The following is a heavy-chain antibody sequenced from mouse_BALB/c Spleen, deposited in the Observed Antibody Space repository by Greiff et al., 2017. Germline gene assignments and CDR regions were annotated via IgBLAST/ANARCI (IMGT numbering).Heavy chain of an antibody. J-gene: IGHJ4*01. V-gene: IGHV2-6-7*01. CDR2: IWGDGST. CDR3: ARDGVWPMDY. Sequence: QVQLKESGPGLVAPSQSLSITCTVSGFSFTGYGVNWVRQPPGKGLEWLGMIWGDGSTDYNSALKSRLSISKDNSKSQVFLKMNSLQTEDTARYYCARDGVWPMDYWGQGTSVTVSS. CDR1: GFSFTGYG. D-gene: IGHD2-10*02.